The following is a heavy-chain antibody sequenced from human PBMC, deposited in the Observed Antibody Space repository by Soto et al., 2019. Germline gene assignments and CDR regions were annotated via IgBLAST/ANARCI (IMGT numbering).Heavy chain of an antibody. J-gene: IGHJ4*02. CDR3: VKDVGYGFILYDF. V-gene: IGHV3-23*01. CDR2: VNGGGDST. CDR1: GFTFSSFG. D-gene: IGHD3-16*01. Sequence: LRLSFTASGFTFSSFGMTWVRQAPGKGLEWVSTVNGGGDSTHYADSVKGRFSIFRDNSKNTVYPQMNSLRAEDSAIYYCVKDVGYGFILYDFWGQGTLVTVSS.